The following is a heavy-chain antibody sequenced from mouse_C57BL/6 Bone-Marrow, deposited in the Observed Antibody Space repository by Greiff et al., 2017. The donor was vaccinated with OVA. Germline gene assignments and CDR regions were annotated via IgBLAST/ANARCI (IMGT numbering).Heavy chain of an antibody. Sequence: EVNVVESGGGLVQSGRSLRLSCATSGFTFSDFYMEWVRQAPGKGLEWFAASRNKANDYTTEYSASVKGRFIVSRDTSQSILYLQMNALRAEDTAIYYCARDVGYFDYWGQGTTLTVSS. V-gene: IGHV7-1*01. J-gene: IGHJ2*01. CDR1: GFTFSDFY. D-gene: IGHD3-3*01. CDR2: SRNKANDYTT. CDR3: ARDVGYFDY.